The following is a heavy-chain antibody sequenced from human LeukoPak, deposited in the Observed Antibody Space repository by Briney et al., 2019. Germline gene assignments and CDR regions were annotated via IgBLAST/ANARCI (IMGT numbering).Heavy chain of an antibody. CDR2: ISSSSKYI. D-gene: IGHD4-17*01. CDR1: GFTFSSYS. CDR3: ARFETVTPELDDY. J-gene: IGHJ4*02. Sequence: GGSLRLSCAASGFTFSSYSMNWVRQAPGKGLEWVSSISSSSKYIFYADSGKGRFTISRDNAESSLYLQMNSLRAEDTAVYYCARFETVTPELDDYWGQGTLVTVSS. V-gene: IGHV3-21*01.